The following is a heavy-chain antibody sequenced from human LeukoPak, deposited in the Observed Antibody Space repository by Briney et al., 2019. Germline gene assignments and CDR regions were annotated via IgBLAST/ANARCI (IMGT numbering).Heavy chain of an antibody. CDR3: ANGGGPYYDYVWGSYRPLDY. V-gene: IGHV3-30*02. D-gene: IGHD3-16*02. CDR1: GFIFSNYG. CDR2: IRDDGSNK. J-gene: IGHJ4*02. Sequence: QAGGSLGLSCAASGFIFSNYGMHWVRQAPGEGLEWVAFIRDDGSNKHYADSAKGRFAISRDNSKNTLFLQMNSLRPEDTAVYYCANGGGPYYDYVWGSYRPLDYWGQGTLVTVSS.